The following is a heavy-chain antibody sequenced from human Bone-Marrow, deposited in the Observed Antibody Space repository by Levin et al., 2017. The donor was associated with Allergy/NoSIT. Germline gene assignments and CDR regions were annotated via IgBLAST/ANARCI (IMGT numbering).Heavy chain of an antibody. CDR1: GFTFDDYA. Sequence: GGSLRLSCAASGFTFDDYAMHWVRQAPGKGLEWVSGISWNSGSIGYADSVKGRFTISRDNAKNSLYLQMNSLRAEDTALYYCAKDFGYSSSWYYQYYYYYGMDVWGQGTTVTVSS. V-gene: IGHV3-9*01. J-gene: IGHJ6*02. D-gene: IGHD6-13*01. CDR3: AKDFGYSSSWYYQYYYYYGMDV. CDR2: ISWNSGSI.